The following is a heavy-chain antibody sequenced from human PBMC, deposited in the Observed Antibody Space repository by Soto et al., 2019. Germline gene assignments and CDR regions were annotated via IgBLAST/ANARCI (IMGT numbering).Heavy chain of an antibody. V-gene: IGHV1-69*01. D-gene: IGHD6-13*01. CDR2: IIPIFGTA. CDR1: GGTFSSYA. Sequence: QVQLVQSGAEVKKPGSSVKVSCKASGGTFSSYAISWVRQAPGQGLEWMGGIIPIFGTANYAQKFQGRVTITADESTSTAYMELSSMRSEATAVYYCARDEEQQLAHNWFDPWGQGNLVTVSS. CDR3: ARDEEQQLAHNWFDP. J-gene: IGHJ5*02.